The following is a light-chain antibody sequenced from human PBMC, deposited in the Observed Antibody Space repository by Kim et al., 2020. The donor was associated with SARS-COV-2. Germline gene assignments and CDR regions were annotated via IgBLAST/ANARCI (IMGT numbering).Light chain of an antibody. Sequence: DIQMTQSPSSLSASVGDRVTITCQASQDISNYLNWYQQKPGKAPKLLIYDASNLETGVPSRFSGSGSGTDFTFTISSLQPEDIATYYCQQYDNLPLTFGGGPKLEI. J-gene: IGKJ4*01. CDR2: DAS. V-gene: IGKV1-33*01. CDR1: QDISNY. CDR3: QQYDNLPLT.